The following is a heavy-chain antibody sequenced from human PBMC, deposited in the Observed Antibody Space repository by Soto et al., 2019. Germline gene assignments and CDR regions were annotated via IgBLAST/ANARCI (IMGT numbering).Heavy chain of an antibody. J-gene: IGHJ6*02. CDR1: GFNFNDYG. D-gene: IGHD3-10*01. CDR3: AKDMENGYNPYYYYGMDV. V-gene: IGHV3-9*01. Sequence: RRLSCAASGFNFNDYGMHWVRQAPGKGLEWVSSISWNSVSIGYADSVKGRFTISRDNAKNSLYLQMNSLRAEDTALYYCAKDMENGYNPYYYYGMDVWGQGTTVTVSS. CDR2: ISWNSVSI.